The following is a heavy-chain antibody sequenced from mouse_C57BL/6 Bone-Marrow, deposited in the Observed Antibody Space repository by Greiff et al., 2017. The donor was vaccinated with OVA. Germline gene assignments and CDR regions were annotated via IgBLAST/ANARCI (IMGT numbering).Heavy chain of an antibody. V-gene: IGHV1-81*01. J-gene: IGHJ4*01. CDR2: IYPRSGNT. Sequence: QVQLQQSGAELARPGASVKLSCKASGYTFTSSGISWVKQRTGQGLEWIGEIYPRSGNTSYNEKFKGKATLTADKSSSTAYMELRSLTSEDSAVYFCAREIYYDYLGAMDYWGQGTSVTVSS. D-gene: IGHD2-4*01. CDR1: GYTFTSSG. CDR3: AREIYYDYLGAMDY.